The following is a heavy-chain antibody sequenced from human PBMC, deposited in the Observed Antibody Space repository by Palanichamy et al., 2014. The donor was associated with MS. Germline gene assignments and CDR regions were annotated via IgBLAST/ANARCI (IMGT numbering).Heavy chain of an antibody. Sequence: ISRDNSKNTLYLQMNSLRAEDTAVYYCARINCGGDCYNGNFDYWGQGTLVTVSS. V-gene: IGHV3-30*01. CDR3: ARINCGGDCYNGNFDY. J-gene: IGHJ4*02. D-gene: IGHD2-21*02.